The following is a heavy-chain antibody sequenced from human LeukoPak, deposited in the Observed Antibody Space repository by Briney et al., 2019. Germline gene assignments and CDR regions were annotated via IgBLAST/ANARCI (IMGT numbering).Heavy chain of an antibody. Sequence: ASVKVSCKASGGTFSSYAISWVRQAPGQGLEWMGGIIPIFGTANYAQKFQGRVTITADESTSTAYMELSSLRSEDTAVYYCATEGKMVRGLYTDYWGQGTLVTVSS. J-gene: IGHJ4*02. CDR2: IIPIFGTA. CDR3: ATEGKMVRGLYTDY. CDR1: GGTFSSYA. V-gene: IGHV1-69*13. D-gene: IGHD3-10*01.